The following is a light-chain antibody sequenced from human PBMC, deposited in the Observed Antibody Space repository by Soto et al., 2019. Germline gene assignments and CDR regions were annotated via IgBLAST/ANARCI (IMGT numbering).Light chain of an antibody. J-gene: IGKJ1*01. CDR2: DTS. Sequence: EIVLTQSPCTLSLSPGERATLSFSASQSVTSNYLAWYQQKPGQAPGLLIYDTSTRASGVPDRFSGSGSGTEFTLTISRLEPEDFAVYYCQQYGTSPQTFGQGTKVDIK. CDR3: QQYGTSPQT. V-gene: IGKV3-20*01. CDR1: QSVTSNY.